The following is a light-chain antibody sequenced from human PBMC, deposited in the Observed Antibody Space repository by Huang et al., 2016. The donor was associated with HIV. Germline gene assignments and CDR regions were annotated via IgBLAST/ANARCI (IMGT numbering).Light chain of an antibody. Sequence: IRMTQSPSSLSASTGDRVTITCRANQDINNFLAWYQQRPGSVPKLLIYAASTLQSWVPSRFSGHGSGTDFTLTIGCLHSEDVATYYCQQYDIHPLTFGPGTRVDIK. CDR2: AAS. CDR3: QQYDIHPLT. V-gene: IGKV1-8*01. J-gene: IGKJ3*01. CDR1: QDINNF.